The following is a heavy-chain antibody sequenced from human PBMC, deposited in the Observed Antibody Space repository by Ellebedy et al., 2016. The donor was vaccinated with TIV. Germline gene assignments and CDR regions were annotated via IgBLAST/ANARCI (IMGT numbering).Heavy chain of an antibody. Sequence: GGSLRLSCAASGFTFSSYWMSWVRQAPGKGLEWVANIKQDGSENDCVDSVKGRFTISRDNAKNSLYLQMNSLRAEDTAVYYCAREGYRDAFDIWGQGTMVTVSS. CDR2: IKQDGSEN. CDR3: AREGYRDAFDI. J-gene: IGHJ3*02. V-gene: IGHV3-7*01. CDR1: GFTFSSYW. D-gene: IGHD3-16*02.